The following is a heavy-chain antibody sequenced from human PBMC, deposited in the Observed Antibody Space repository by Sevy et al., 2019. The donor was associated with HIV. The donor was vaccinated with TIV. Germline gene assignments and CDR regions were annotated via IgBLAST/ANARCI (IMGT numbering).Heavy chain of an antibody. CDR1: GYTLTQLS. D-gene: IGHD3-22*01. Sequence: ASVKVSCKVSGYTLTQLSMHWVRQAPGKGLEWMGSFDPEDGKTVHAQKFQGRVTRTEDTSTGIAYMELSSLRSEDTAMYYCATTKDYYDSSGSPFDYWGQGTLVTVSS. CDR2: FDPEDGKT. CDR3: ATTKDYYDSSGSPFDY. J-gene: IGHJ4*02. V-gene: IGHV1-24*01.